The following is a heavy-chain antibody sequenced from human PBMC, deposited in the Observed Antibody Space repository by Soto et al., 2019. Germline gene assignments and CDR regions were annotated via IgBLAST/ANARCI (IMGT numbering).Heavy chain of an antibody. Sequence: ASVKVSCKASGGTFSSYAISWVRQAPGQGLGWMGGIIPIFGTANYAQKFQGRVTITADESTSTAYMELSSLRSEDTAVYYCARESYCGGDCYYYFDYWARGALVPVSS. CDR3: ARESYCGGDCYYYFDY. D-gene: IGHD2-21*02. CDR2: IIPIFGTA. J-gene: IGHJ4*02. CDR1: GGTFSSYA. V-gene: IGHV1-69*13.